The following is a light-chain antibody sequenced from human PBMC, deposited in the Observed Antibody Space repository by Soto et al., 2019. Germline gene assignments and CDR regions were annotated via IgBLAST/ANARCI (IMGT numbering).Light chain of an antibody. Sequence: IVLTQSPATMSLSPGERATLTLRASQSVSSSYLAWFQQKPGQAPRLLIYGASSRATGIPDRFSGSGSGTDFTLTISRLEPEDFAVYYCQQYGNAPFTFGPGTKVDIK. CDR3: QQYGNAPFT. CDR1: QSVSSSY. CDR2: GAS. V-gene: IGKV3-20*01. J-gene: IGKJ3*01.